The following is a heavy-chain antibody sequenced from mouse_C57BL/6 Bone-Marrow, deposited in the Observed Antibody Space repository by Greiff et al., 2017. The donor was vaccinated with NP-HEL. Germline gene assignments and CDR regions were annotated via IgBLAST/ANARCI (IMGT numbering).Heavy chain of an antibody. D-gene: IGHD1-1*01. Sequence: VQLQQSGPELVKPGASVKISCKASGYAFSSSWMNWVQQRPGKGLEWIGRISPGDGDTNYTGKFKGKDTLTADKAASTAYMQLSSLTSEDSAIYYCACYPTLVPYWGQGTTLTVCS. CDR1: GYAFSSSW. J-gene: IGHJ2*01. CDR2: ISPGDGDT. CDR3: ACYPTLVPY. V-gene: IGHV1-82*01.